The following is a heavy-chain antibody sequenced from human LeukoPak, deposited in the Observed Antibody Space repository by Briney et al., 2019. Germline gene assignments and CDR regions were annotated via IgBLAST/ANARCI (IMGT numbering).Heavy chain of an antibody. J-gene: IGHJ3*02. CDR2: IYYSGST. Sequence: SETLSLTCTVSGGSISSYYWSWIRQPPGKGLEWIGYIYYSGSTNHNPSLKSRVTISVDTSKNQFSLKLSSVTAADTAVYYCAREGRDALDIWGQGTMVTVSS. CDR1: GGSISSYY. CDR3: AREGRDALDI. V-gene: IGHV4-59*01.